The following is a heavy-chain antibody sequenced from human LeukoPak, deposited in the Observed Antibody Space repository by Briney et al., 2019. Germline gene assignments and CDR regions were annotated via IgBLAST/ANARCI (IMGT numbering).Heavy chain of an antibody. V-gene: IGHV4-4*07. J-gene: IGHJ3*02. CDR3: ARESTRVTIFGVVIINDAFDI. CDR2: IHTSGST. CDR1: GGSISSYY. Sequence: SETLSLTCTVSGGSISSYYWSWIRQPAGKGLEWIGRIHTSGSTNYNPSLKSRVTMSVDTSKNQFSLKLSSVTAADTAVYYCARESTRVTIFGVVIINDAFDIWGQGTMVTVSS. D-gene: IGHD3-3*01.